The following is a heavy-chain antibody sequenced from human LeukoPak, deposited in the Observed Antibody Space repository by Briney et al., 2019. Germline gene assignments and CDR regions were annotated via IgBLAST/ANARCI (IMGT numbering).Heavy chain of an antibody. D-gene: IGHD6-13*01. V-gene: IGHV3-64D*06. Sequence: PGGSLRLTCSASGFTFSSYAMHWVRQAPGKGLEYVSAISSNGGSTYCADSVKGRFTISRDNSKNTLYLQMSSLRAEDTAVYYCVKSSSSWSQFEYFQHWGQGTLVTVSS. CDR1: GFTFSSYA. CDR3: VKSSSSWSQFEYFQH. CDR2: ISSNGGST. J-gene: IGHJ1*01.